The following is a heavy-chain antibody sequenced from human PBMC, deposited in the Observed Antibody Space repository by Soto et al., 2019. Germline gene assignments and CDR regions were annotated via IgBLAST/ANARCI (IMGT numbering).Heavy chain of an antibody. D-gene: IGHD2-8*01. V-gene: IGHV3-66*01. CDR1: GFTVRSNF. J-gene: IGHJ1*01. CDR3: GRGPDIVIRH. CDR2: IYAGGTT. Sequence: EVQLVESGGGLVQPGGSLRLSCTASGFTVRSNFMNWVRQAPGKGLEWVATIYAGGTTYYADSVKGRFTISRDTSKNTLFLHMDSLRVGDTAMYHCGRGPDIVIRHWGQGTLVTVSS.